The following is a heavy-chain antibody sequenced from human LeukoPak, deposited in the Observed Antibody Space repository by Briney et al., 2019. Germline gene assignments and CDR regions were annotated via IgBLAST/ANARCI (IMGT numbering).Heavy chain of an antibody. CDR2: IYYSGST. J-gene: IGHJ3*02. Sequence: SETLSLTCTVSGGSISSYYWSWIRQPPGKGLEWIGYIYYSGSTNYNPSLKSRVTISVDTSKNQFSLKLSSVTAADTAVYYCARWGFSSSPSGDAFDIWGQGTMVTVSS. V-gene: IGHV4-59*01. CDR1: GGSISSYY. D-gene: IGHD6-6*01. CDR3: ARWGFSSSPSGDAFDI.